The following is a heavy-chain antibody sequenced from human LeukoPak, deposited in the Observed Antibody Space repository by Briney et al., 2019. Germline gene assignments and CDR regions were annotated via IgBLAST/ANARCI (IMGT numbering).Heavy chain of an antibody. D-gene: IGHD5-18*01. CDR2: INPSGGST. V-gene: IGHV1-46*01. J-gene: IGHJ4*02. CDR1: GYTFTSYY. Sequence: ASVKVSCKASGYTFTSYYMHWVRQAPGQGLEWTGIINPSGGSTSYAQKFQGRVTMTRDTSTSTVYMELSSLRSEDTAVYYCARPLYSYGYFDYWGQGTLVTVSS. CDR3: ARPLYSYGYFDY.